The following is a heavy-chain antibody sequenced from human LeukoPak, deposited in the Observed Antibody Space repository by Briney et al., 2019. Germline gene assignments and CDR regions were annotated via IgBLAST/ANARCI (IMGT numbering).Heavy chain of an antibody. Sequence: SVKVSCKASGGTFSSYAISWVRQAPGQGLEWMGGIIPIFGTANYAQKFQGRVTITADESTSTAYMELSSLRSEDTAVYYCARGRGLGYYYYYMDVWGKGTTVTISS. V-gene: IGHV1-69*13. D-gene: IGHD2-15*01. CDR1: GGTFSSYA. CDR2: IIPIFGTA. J-gene: IGHJ6*03. CDR3: ARGRGLGYYYYYMDV.